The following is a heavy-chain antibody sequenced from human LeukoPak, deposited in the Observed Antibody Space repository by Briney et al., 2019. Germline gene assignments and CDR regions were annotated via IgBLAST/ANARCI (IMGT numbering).Heavy chain of an antibody. CDR3: AREGAYDYGEWPPMDV. Sequence: GASVKVSCKASGYTFTSYYMHWVRQAPGQGLEWMGIINPSGGSTSYAQKFQGRVTMTRDMSTSTVYMELSSLRSEDTAVYYCAREGAYDYGEWPPMDVWGKGTTVTVSS. J-gene: IGHJ6*03. CDR1: GYTFTSYY. D-gene: IGHD4-17*01. V-gene: IGHV1-46*01. CDR2: INPSGGST.